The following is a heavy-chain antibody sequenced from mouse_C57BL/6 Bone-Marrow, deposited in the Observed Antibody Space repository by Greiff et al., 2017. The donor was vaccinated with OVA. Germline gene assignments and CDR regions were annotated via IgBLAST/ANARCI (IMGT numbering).Heavy chain of an antibody. CDR2: IRLKSDNYAT. Sequence: EVQGVESGGGLVQPGGSMKLSCVASGFTFSNYWMNWVRQSPEKGLEWVAQIRLKSDNYATHYAASVKGRFTISRDDSKSSVYLQMNNLMAEDTGIYYCTPLLLRPYGYFDVWGTGTTVTVSS. V-gene: IGHV6-3*01. CDR1: GFTFSNYW. J-gene: IGHJ1*03. CDR3: TPLLLRPYGYFDV. D-gene: IGHD1-1*01.